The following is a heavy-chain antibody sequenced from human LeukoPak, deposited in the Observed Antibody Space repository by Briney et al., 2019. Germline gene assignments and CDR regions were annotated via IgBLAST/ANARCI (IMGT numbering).Heavy chain of an antibody. Sequence: GGSLRLSCAASGFTFSSYAMSWVRQAPGKGLEWVSAISGSGGSTYYADSVKGRFTISRDNSKHTLYLQMNSLRAEDTAVYYCAKAMVRGVPYYMDVWGKGTTVTVSS. CDR3: AKAMVRGVPYYMDV. D-gene: IGHD3-10*01. CDR2: ISGSGGST. V-gene: IGHV3-23*01. J-gene: IGHJ6*03. CDR1: GFTFSSYA.